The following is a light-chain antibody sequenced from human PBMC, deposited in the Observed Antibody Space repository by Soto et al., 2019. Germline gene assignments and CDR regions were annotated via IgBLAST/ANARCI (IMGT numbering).Light chain of an antibody. V-gene: IGLV2-8*01. Sequence: QSALTQPPSASGSPGQSVTISCTGTSSDVGGFNYVYWFQQHPGKAPKLLIYEVSKRPSGVPNRFSGSKSGNTASLTVSGLQAEDEASYFCSSYAGSNSVIFGEGTQLTVL. CDR1: SSDVGGFNY. CDR2: EVS. J-gene: IGLJ2*01. CDR3: SSYAGSNSVI.